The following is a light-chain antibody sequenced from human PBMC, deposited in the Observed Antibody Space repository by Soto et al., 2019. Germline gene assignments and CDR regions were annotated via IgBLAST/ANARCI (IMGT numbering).Light chain of an antibody. CDR1: SSDVGGYNY. J-gene: IGLJ2*01. Sequence: QSALTQPASVSGSPGQSITISCTGTSSDVGGYNYVSWYQQHPGKAPKLMIYDVSNRPSGVSIRFSGSKSGNTASLTISGLQAEDEADHYCRSYTSSSTYVVFGGGTKLTVL. CDR2: DVS. CDR3: RSYTSSSTYVV. V-gene: IGLV2-14*01.